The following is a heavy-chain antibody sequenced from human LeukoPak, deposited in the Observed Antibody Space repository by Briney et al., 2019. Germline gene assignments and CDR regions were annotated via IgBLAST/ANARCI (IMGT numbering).Heavy chain of an antibody. J-gene: IGHJ2*01. Sequence: PGGSLRLSCATSGFTFSTYWMTWVRQAPGKGLEWVANIKQDGSEKYYVDSVKGRFTISRDNAKNSLYLQMNSLSAEDTAVYHCAGEGGPPPWYFDLWGRGTLVTVSS. V-gene: IGHV3-7*04. CDR2: IKQDGSEK. CDR3: AGEGGPPPWYFDL. D-gene: IGHD3-16*01. CDR1: GFTFSTYW.